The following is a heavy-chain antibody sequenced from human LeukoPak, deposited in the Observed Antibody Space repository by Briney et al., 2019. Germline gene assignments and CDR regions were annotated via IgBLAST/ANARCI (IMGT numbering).Heavy chain of an antibody. CDR2: IRYDGSNK. CDR1: GFTVSSNY. Sequence: GGSLRLSCAASGFTVSSNYMSWVRQAPGKGLEWVAFIRYDGSNKYYADSVKGRFTISRDNSKNTLYLQMNSLRAEDTAVYYCAKLDWNDGWDAFDIWGQGTMVTVSS. J-gene: IGHJ3*02. V-gene: IGHV3-30*02. CDR3: AKLDWNDGWDAFDI. D-gene: IGHD1-1*01.